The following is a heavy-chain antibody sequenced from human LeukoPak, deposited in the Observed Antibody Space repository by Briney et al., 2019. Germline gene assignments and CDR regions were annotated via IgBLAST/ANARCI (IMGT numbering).Heavy chain of an antibody. CDR1: GYTFTGYY. J-gene: IGHJ5*02. V-gene: IGHV1-2*02. D-gene: IGHD2-2*01. Sequence: GASVKVSCKASGYTFTGYYKHWVRQAPGRGLEWMGWINPNSGATKYAQKFQGRVTMTRDTSISTAYMEVSRLRFDDTAVYYCARDGGWYQLLWWFDPWGQGTLVTVSS. CDR3: ARDGGWYQLLWWFDP. CDR2: INPNSGAT.